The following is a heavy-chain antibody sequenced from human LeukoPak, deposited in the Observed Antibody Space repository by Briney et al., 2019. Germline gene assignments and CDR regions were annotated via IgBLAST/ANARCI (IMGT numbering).Heavy chain of an antibody. V-gene: IGHV3-74*01. J-gene: IGHJ4*02. CDR1: GFTFTNFW. CDR2: ISPDGTTT. CDR3: VRLLDVDY. D-gene: IGHD1-1*01. Sequence: GGSLRLSCAASGFTFTNFWMRWVRQAPGKGLLWVSRISPDGTTTDYAGSVKGRFTISRDNPKNMVYLQMDSLRAEDTAVYYCVRLLDVDYWGQGTLVTVSS.